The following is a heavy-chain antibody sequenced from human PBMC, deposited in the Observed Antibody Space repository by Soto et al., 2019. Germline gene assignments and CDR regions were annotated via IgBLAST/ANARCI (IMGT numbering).Heavy chain of an antibody. Sequence: GGSLRLSCAASGFTFSSYGMHWVRQAPGKGLEWVAVISYDGSNKYYADSVKGRFTISRDNSKNTLYLQMNSLRAEDTAVYYCAKDPGVRVGDPKEAAFDIWGQGTMVTVSS. CDR1: GFTFSSYG. D-gene: IGHD1-26*01. V-gene: IGHV3-30*18. CDR3: AKDPGVRVGDPKEAAFDI. CDR2: ISYDGSNK. J-gene: IGHJ3*02.